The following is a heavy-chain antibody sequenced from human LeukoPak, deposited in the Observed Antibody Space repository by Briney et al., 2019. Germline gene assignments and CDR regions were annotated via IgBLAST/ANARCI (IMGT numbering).Heavy chain of an antibody. Sequence: GGSLRLSCAASGLAVSRNYMSWVRQAPGKGLEWVSVIYSGGNTYYADSVKGRFTISRDNSKNTLYLQMNSLRAEDTAVYYCARVSGDYTYYFDYWGQGTLVTVSS. J-gene: IGHJ4*02. V-gene: IGHV3-66*01. D-gene: IGHD4-17*01. CDR3: ARVSGDYTYYFDY. CDR1: GLAVSRNY. CDR2: IYSGGNT.